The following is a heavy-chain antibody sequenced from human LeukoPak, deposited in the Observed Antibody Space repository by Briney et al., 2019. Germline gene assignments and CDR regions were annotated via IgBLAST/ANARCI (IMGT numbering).Heavy chain of an antibody. V-gene: IGHV1-58*02. CDR2: TVLGSGDT. Sequence: TSVKDSCKASGLTFSSSAMQWVRQTRGQGLEWIGWTVLGSGDTNYAQSLKERVTITRDMSTSTAYMEMSSLRSEDTAMYYCAAGFSNHGYIYWGQGTLVTVSS. D-gene: IGHD5-12*01. J-gene: IGHJ4*02. CDR1: GLTFSSSA. CDR3: AAGFSNHGYIY.